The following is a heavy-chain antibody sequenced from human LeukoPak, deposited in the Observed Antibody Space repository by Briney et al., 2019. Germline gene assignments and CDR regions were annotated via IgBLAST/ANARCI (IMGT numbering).Heavy chain of an antibody. CDR1: GFTFTGYY. CDR3: ARFKDLFDY. Sequence: GASVKVSCKASGFTFTGYYLHWVRQAPGQGLEWMGWMNPNTGGTHYAQKFQGRVTMTRDTSISTAYMELSRLRSDDTAVYYCARFKDLFDYWGQGTLVTVSS. CDR2: MNPNTGGT. V-gene: IGHV1-2*02. J-gene: IGHJ4*02.